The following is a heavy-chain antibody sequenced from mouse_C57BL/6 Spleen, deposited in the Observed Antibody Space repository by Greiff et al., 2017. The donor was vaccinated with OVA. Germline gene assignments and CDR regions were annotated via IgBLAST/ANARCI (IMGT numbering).Heavy chain of an antibody. CDR2: IDPSDSET. Sequence: VQLKQPGAELVRPGSSVKLSCKASGYTFTSYWMHWVKQRPIQGLEWIGNIDPSDSETHYNQKFKDKATLTVDKSSSTAYMQLSSLTSEDSAVYYCAREGRGTAFDYWGQGTTLTVSS. V-gene: IGHV1-52*01. J-gene: IGHJ2*01. CDR3: AREGRGTAFDY. CDR1: GYTFTSYW. D-gene: IGHD1-2*01.